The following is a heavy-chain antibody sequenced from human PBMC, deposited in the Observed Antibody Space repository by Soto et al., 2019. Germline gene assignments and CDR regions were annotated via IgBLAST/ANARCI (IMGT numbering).Heavy chain of an antibody. Sequence: PSETLSLTCAVYGGSFSGYYWSWIRQPPGKGLEWIGEINHSGSTNYNPSLKSRVTISVDTSKNQFSLKLSSVTAADTAVYYCAIVPNYSSSWYSLYWGQRTPVTVSS. CDR2: INHSGST. CDR3: AIVPNYSSSWYSLY. J-gene: IGHJ4*02. CDR1: GGSFSGYY. V-gene: IGHV4-34*01. D-gene: IGHD6-13*01.